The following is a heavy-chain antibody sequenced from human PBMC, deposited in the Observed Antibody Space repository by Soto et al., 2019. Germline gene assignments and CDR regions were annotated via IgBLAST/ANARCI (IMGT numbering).Heavy chain of an antibody. CDR2: INHSGST. CDR1: GGSFSGYY. CDR3: ARGVTYYAFWSGYASTFDP. J-gene: IGHJ5*02. D-gene: IGHD3-3*01. Sequence: PSETLSLTCAVYGGSFSGYYWSWIRQPPGKGLEWIGEINHSGSTNYNPSLKSRVTISVDTSKNQFSLKLSSVTAADTAVYYCARGVTYYAFWSGYASTFDPWGQGTLVTVSS. V-gene: IGHV4-34*01.